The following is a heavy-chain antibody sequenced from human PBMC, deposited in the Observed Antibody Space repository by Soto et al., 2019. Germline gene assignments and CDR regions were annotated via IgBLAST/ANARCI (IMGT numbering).Heavy chain of an antibody. CDR2: IYYSGST. Sequence: SETLSLTCTVSGGSISSYYWSWIRQPPGKGLEWIGYIYYSGSTNHNPSLKSRVTISVDTSKNQFSLKLSSVTAADTAVYYCARRIPTAGLFDYWGQGTLVTVSS. J-gene: IGHJ4*02. CDR3: ARRIPTAGLFDY. CDR1: GGSISSYY. V-gene: IGHV4-59*01. D-gene: IGHD6-13*01.